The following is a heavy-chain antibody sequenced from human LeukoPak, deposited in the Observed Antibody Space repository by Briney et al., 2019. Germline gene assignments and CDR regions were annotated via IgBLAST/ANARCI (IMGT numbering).Heavy chain of an antibody. CDR1: GGTFSSYA. CDR3: ARDSFKDGYKGVD. V-gene: IGHV1-69*13. J-gene: IGHJ4*02. D-gene: IGHD5-24*01. Sequence: SVKVSCKASGGTFSSYAISWVRQAPGQGLEWMGGIIPTFGTANYAQKFQGRVTITADESTSTAYMELSSLRSEDTAVYYCARDSFKDGYKGVDWGQGTLVTVSS. CDR2: IIPTFGTA.